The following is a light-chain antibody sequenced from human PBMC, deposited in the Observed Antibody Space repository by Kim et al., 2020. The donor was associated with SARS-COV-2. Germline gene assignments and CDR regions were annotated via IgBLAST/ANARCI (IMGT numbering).Light chain of an antibody. V-gene: IGKV3-20*01. CDR2: GAS. CDR3: QQYSRSPLT. Sequence: EIVLTQSPGTLSLSPGERATLSCRASQSVSSSYLAWYQQKPGQAPRLLIYGASSRTTGIPNRFSGRWSGTDFTLTISRLEPEDVAVYCCQQYSRSPLTFGQGTKVDIK. J-gene: IGKJ1*01. CDR1: QSVSSSY.